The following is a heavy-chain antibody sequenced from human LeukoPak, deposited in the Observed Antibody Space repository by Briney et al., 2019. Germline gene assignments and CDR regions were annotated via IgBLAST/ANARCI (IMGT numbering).Heavy chain of an antibody. CDR2: IYYSGST. V-gene: IGHV4-30-4*02. Sequence: SETLSLTCTVSGGSISRGDYYWSWIRQPPGKGLEWIGYIYYSGSTSYNPSLKSRLTISVDTSKNQFSLKLSSVTAADTAVYYCAGGRRDAFDIWGQGTMVTVSS. J-gene: IGHJ3*02. CDR1: GGSISRGDYY. CDR3: AGGRRDAFDI.